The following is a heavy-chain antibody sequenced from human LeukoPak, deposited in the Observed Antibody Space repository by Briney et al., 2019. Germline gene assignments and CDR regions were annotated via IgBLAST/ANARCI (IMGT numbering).Heavy chain of an antibody. CDR3: AREWGIVVVPAPTDV. V-gene: IGHV3-74*01. Sequence: PGGSLRLSCAASGFTFSRYWVHWVRQPPGKGLVWVSRINPDGSSTNYADSVKGRFTISRDNAKNTLYLQMNSLRAEDTAVYYCAREWGIVVVPAPTDVWGKGTTVTVSS. J-gene: IGHJ6*04. D-gene: IGHD2-2*01. CDR2: INPDGSST. CDR1: GFTFSRYW.